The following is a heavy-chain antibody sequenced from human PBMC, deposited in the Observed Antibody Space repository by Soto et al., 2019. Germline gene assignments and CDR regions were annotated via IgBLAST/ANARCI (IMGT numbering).Heavy chain of an antibody. CDR1: GGTFSSYA. D-gene: IGHD6-13*01. CDR2: VLPIFGTV. J-gene: IGHJ6*02. V-gene: IGHV1-69*12. Sequence: QVQLVQSGAEVKKPGSSVKVSCKASGGTFSSYAISWVRQAPGQGLEWMGGVLPIFGTVNYAQKFQARVTITADESTSTAYMELRGLSSEDTAVDYCARGNGYSSSMGKGMDVWGQGTTVTVSS. CDR3: ARGNGYSSSMGKGMDV.